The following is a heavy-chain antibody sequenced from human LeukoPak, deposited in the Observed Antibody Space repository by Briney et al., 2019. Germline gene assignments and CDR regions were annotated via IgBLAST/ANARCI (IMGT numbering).Heavy chain of an antibody. Sequence: GGSLRLSCAASGFTFSGSALHWVRQVSGRGLEWIGVIRTKANSYTTTYAASVEGRFTISRDNSRNTLYLQLSSLSAEDSAIYYCARDRRPARTYSGLFDYWGQGTLVTVSS. CDR3: ARDRRPARTYSGLFDY. CDR2: IRTKANSYTT. V-gene: IGHV3-73*01. CDR1: GFTFSGSA. J-gene: IGHJ4*02. D-gene: IGHD5-12*01.